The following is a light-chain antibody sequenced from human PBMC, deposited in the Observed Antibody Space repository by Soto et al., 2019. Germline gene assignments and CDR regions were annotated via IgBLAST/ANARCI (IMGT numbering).Light chain of an antibody. V-gene: IGLV2-11*01. CDR1: SSYVGGYNY. Sequence: QSALTQPRSVSGSPGQSVTISCSETSSYVGGYNYVSWYQQHPGKAPKLMIYDVSKRPSGVPDRFSGSKSGNTASLTISGLQAEDEADYYCCSYAGSYTHVFGTGTKLTVL. CDR2: DVS. CDR3: CSYAGSYTHV. J-gene: IGLJ1*01.